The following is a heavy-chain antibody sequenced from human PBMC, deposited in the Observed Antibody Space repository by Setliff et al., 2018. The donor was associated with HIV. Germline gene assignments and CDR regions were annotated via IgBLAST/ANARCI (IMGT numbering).Heavy chain of an antibody. J-gene: IGHJ3*02. D-gene: IGHD6-19*01. Sequence: SETLSLTCAVSGSSISNGYYWGWIRQPPGKGLEWIGSIYHSGSTYYNPSLKRRVTISVDTSKNQFSLKLSSVTAADTAVYHCASRNSGWYDAFDIWGQGTMVTVSS. CDR2: IYHSGST. V-gene: IGHV4-38-2*01. CDR1: GSSISNGYY. CDR3: ASRNSGWYDAFDI.